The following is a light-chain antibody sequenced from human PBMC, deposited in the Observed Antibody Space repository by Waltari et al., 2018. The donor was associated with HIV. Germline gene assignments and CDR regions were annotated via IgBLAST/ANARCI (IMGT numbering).Light chain of an antibody. Sequence: QSALTQPASVSGSPGQSITISCTGTSSDVGSYNLVSWYQQHPGNAPKLRIYEVSKRPSGFSNRFSGSKSGNTASLTISGLQAEDEADYYCCSYAGSSTHVFVGGTKLTVL. V-gene: IGLV2-23*02. J-gene: IGLJ2*01. CDR2: EVS. CDR3: CSYAGSSTHV. CDR1: SSDVGSYNL.